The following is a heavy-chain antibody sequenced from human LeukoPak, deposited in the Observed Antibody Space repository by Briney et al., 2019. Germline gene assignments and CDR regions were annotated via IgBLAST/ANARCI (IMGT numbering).Heavy chain of an antibody. Sequence: PGGSLRLSCAASGFTFSSYTMNWVRQAPGKGLEWVSKISSSSGTIYYADSVKGRFTISRDNAKNSLYLQMNSLRAEDTAVYYCARDSPQALAILHAFDIWGHGTMVTVSS. J-gene: IGHJ3*02. CDR2: ISSSSGTI. CDR1: GFTFSSYT. V-gene: IGHV3-48*01. D-gene: IGHD5-12*01. CDR3: ARDSPQALAILHAFDI.